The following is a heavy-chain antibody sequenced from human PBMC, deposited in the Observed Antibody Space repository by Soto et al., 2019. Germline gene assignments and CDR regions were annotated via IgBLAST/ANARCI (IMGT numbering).Heavy chain of an antibody. CDR2: ISGSGGST. J-gene: IGHJ5*01. V-gene: IGHV3-23*01. CDR1: GFTFSSYA. D-gene: IGHD2-8*02. CDR3: AKDHVVVYAAANWFDS. Sequence: GGSLRLSCAASGFTFSSYAMSWVRQAPGKGLEWVSAISGSGGSTYYADSVKGRFTISRDNSKNTLYLQMNSLRAEDTAVYYCAKDHVVVYAAANWFDSWGQGTLVTVSS.